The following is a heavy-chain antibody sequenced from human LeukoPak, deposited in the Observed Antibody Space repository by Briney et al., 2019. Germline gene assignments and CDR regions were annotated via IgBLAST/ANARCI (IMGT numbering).Heavy chain of an antibody. CDR2: IYHSGST. V-gene: IGHV4-59*12. CDR1: GGSISNYY. D-gene: IGHD1-26*01. Sequence: SETLSLTCTASGGSISNYYWSWIRQPPGKGLEWIGEIYHSGSTNYNASLKSRVTISVDKSKNQFSLRLTSVTATDTAVYYCVRDVGAAPDYYFDYWGQGTLVTVSS. CDR3: VRDVGAAPDYYFDY. J-gene: IGHJ4*02.